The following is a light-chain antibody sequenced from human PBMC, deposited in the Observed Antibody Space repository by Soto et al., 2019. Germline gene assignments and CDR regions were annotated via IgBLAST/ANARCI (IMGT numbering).Light chain of an antibody. CDR1: DSDIGDNNY. CDR2: EVA. J-gene: IGLJ3*02. Sequence: QSALTQPASVSGSPGQSITISCNGTDSDIGDNNYVSWYQQYPGRAPKLMIYEVANRPSGVSDRFSGSKSGNTASLTILGLQAEDEADYYCRAYSVTNTLGVFGGGTKLTVL. CDR3: RAYSVTNTLGV. V-gene: IGLV2-14*01.